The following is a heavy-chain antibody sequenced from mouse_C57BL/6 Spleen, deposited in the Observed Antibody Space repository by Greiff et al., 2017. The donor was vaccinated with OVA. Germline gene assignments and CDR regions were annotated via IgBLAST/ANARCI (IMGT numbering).Heavy chain of an antibody. Sequence: EVQLVESGPVLVKPGASVKMSCKASGYTFTDYYMNWVKQSHGKSLEWIGVINPYNGGTSYNQKFKGKATLTVDKSSSTAYMELNSLTSEDSAVYYCARWGEGDAIAYWGQGTPVTVSA. V-gene: IGHV1-19*01. CDR3: ARWGEGDAIAY. CDR2: INPYNGGT. CDR1: GYTFTDYY. J-gene: IGHJ4*01.